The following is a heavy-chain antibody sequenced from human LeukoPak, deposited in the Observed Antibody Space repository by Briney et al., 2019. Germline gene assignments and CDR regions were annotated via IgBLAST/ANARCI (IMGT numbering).Heavy chain of an antibody. V-gene: IGHV4-39*07. CDR1: GGSISSSSYY. CDR3: ARGRHYGSGSYVYYFDY. J-gene: IGHJ4*02. CDR2: IYYSGST. Sequence: PSETLSLTCTVSGGSISSSSYYWGWIRQPPGKGLEWIGSIYYSGSTYYNPSLKSRVTISVDTSKNQFSLKLSSVTAADTAVYYCARGRHYGSGSYVYYFDYWGQGTLVTVSS. D-gene: IGHD3-10*01.